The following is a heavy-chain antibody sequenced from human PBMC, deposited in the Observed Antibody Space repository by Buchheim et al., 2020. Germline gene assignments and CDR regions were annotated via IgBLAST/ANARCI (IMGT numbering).Heavy chain of an antibody. J-gene: IGHJ2*01. CDR1: GFTFSSYA. V-gene: IGHV3-23*01. Sequence: EVQLLESGGGLVQPGGSLRLSCAASGFTFSSYAMSWVRQAPGKGLEWVSAISGSGGSTYYADSVKGRFTISRDNYKHTMYLQMNSLRAEDTAVYYCANRYYYDSSGYYGYYWYFDLWGRGTL. CDR2: ISGSGGST. D-gene: IGHD3-22*01. CDR3: ANRYYYDSSGYYGYYWYFDL.